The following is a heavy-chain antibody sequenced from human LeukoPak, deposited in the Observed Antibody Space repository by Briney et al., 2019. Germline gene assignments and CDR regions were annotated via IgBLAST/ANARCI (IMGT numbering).Heavy chain of an antibody. CDR3: ARVVGYCASGAHHYGMDV. V-gene: IGHV1-69*04. J-gene: IGHJ6*02. Sequence: SSVKLSCNAAGGTFSSYGFSWVRQPPAQGLEWMGRIIPTVGLGNYSQKFQGRVTITANKSTSTVYMELSSLMTEATTADYCARVVGYCASGAHHYGMDVWGQGTRVTVS. D-gene: IGHD3-10*01. CDR2: IIPTVGLG. CDR1: GGTFSSYG.